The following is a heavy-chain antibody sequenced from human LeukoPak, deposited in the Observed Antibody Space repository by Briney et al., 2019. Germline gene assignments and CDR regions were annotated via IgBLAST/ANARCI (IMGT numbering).Heavy chain of an antibody. CDR3: AKSGTRYCSGGNCYFDY. Sequence: PGGSLRLSCAASGFSFSSYGMHWVRQAPGKGLEWVAVISYDEITKYYADSVKGRFAMSRDNSENTLYLQMNSLRPKDTAVYYCAKSGTRYCSGGNCYFDYWGQGTLVTVSS. J-gene: IGHJ4*02. D-gene: IGHD2-15*01. V-gene: IGHV3-30*18. CDR2: ISYDEITK. CDR1: GFSFSSYG.